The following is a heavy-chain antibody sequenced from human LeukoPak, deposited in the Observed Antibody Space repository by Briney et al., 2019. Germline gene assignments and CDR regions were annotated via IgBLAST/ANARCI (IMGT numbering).Heavy chain of an antibody. V-gene: IGHV3-11*04. CDR1: GFTFSDYY. Sequence: PGGSLRLSCAASGFTFSDYYMSWTRQAPGKGLEWVSYISSSGSTIYYADSVKGRFTISRDNAKNSLYLQMNSLRAEDTAVYYCAREKISGSYYFRYYFDYWGQGTLVTVSS. CDR3: AREKISGSYYFRYYFDY. D-gene: IGHD1-26*01. J-gene: IGHJ4*02. CDR2: ISSSGSTI.